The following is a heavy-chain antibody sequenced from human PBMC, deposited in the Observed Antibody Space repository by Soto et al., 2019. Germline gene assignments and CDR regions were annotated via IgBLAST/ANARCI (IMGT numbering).Heavy chain of an antibody. CDR2: TSNSGST. CDR1: GGSITSSGYY. V-gene: IGHV4-31*03. CDR3: ARGGGSTKVDY. D-gene: IGHD2-2*01. J-gene: IGHJ4*02. Sequence: QVQLQESGPGLVKPSQTLSLTCTVSGGSITSSGYYWSWIRQHAGEGLEWIGFTSNSGSTSYNPALQSRVTNSVDTSSNQFSLNLKSVTAADTAVYYCARGGGSTKVDYWGQGTLVTVSP.